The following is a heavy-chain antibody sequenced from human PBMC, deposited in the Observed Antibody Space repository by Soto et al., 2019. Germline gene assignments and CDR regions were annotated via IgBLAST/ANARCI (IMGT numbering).Heavy chain of an antibody. J-gene: IGHJ4*02. CDR1: GYSFTSYW. V-gene: IGHV5-10-1*01. D-gene: IGHD3-22*01. Sequence: PGESLKISCKGSGYSFTSYWISWVRQMPGKGLEWMGRIDPSDSYTNYSPSFQGHVTISADKSISTAYLQWSSLKASDTAMYYCARPYYYDSSGLYYFDYWGQGTLVTV. CDR2: IDPSDSYT. CDR3: ARPYYYDSSGLYYFDY.